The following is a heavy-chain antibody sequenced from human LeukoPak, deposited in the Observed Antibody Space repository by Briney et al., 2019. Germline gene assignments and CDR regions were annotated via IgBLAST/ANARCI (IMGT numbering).Heavy chain of an antibody. D-gene: IGHD3-16*01. CDR2: IYTSGST. CDR1: GGSISGYF. J-gene: IGHJ3*02. V-gene: IGHV4-4*09. CDR3: ARREFTDAFDI. Sequence: SETLSLTCTVSGGSISGYFWSWIRQPPGKGLEWIGYIYTSGSTNYNPSLKSRVTISVDTSKNQFSLKLSSVTAADTAVYYCARREFTDAFDIWGQGTMVTVSS.